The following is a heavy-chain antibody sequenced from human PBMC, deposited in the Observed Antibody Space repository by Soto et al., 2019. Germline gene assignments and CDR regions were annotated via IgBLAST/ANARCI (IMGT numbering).Heavy chain of an antibody. CDR3: AREELDY. J-gene: IGHJ4*02. V-gene: IGHV3-21*01. D-gene: IGHD1-1*01. CDR2: IRRRSIYI. CDR1: GFTVRSCT. Sequence: GGSLRLSCAASGFTVRSCTRHWGRQAPGKGLEWVASIRRRSIYIYYSDSLKGRVTISRDNAENSLYLQMDSPRVEDTAIYYCAREELDYWGQGTLVTVSS.